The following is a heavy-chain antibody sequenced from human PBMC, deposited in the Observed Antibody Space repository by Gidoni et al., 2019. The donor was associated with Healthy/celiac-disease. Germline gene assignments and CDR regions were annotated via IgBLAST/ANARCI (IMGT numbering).Heavy chain of an antibody. CDR2: IYYSGST. J-gene: IGHJ5*02. D-gene: IGHD3-3*01. Sequence: QLQLQESGPGLVKPSETLSLTCTVSGGSISSSSYYWGWIRQPPGKGLEWIGSIYYSGSTYYNPSLKSRVTISVDTSKNQFSLKLSSVTAADTAVYYCARRITIFGVAPNWSWFDPWGQGTLVTVSS. CDR1: GGSISSSSYY. CDR3: ARRITIFGVAPNWSWFDP. V-gene: IGHV4-39*01.